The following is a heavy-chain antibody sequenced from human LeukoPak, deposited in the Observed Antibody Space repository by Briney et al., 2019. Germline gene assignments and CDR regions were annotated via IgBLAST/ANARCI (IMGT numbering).Heavy chain of an antibody. Sequence: PGGSLKLSCAASGFTFSSYWMSWVRQAPGKGPEWVANIQQDGSEKYYVDSVKGRFTISRDNAKSSLYLQMNSLRAEDTAVYYCARDPPVTIFGVVTTLPWGQGTLVTVSS. D-gene: IGHD3-3*01. V-gene: IGHV3-7*01. J-gene: IGHJ4*02. CDR1: GFTFSSYW. CDR3: ARDPPVTIFGVVTTLP. CDR2: IQQDGSEK.